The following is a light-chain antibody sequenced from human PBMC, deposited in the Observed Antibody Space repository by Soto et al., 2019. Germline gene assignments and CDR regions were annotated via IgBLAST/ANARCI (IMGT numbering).Light chain of an antibody. Sequence: DIQMTQSPSTLSASVGDRVTITCRASQGISNWLAWYQQKPGKPPKLLIYDASGLDSGVPSRFSGSGYGTEFTLTISGLQPEDFAVYYCQQRSNWLYTFGQGTKLEIK. J-gene: IGKJ2*01. CDR1: QGISNW. CDR2: DAS. CDR3: QQRSNWLYT. V-gene: IGKV1-5*01.